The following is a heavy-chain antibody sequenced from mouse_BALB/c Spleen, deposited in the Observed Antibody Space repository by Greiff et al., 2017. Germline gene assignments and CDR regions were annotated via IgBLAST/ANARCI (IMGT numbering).Heavy chain of an antibody. Sequence: EVQGVESGPELVKPGASVKMSCKASGYTFTDYYMDWVKQSHGESFEWIGRVNPYNGGTSYNQKFKGKATLTVDKSSSTAYMELNSLTSEDSAVYYCARSGNYDFDYWGQGTTLTVSS. CDR1: GYTFTDYY. D-gene: IGHD2-1*01. CDR3: ARSGNYDFDY. V-gene: IGHV1-19*01. CDR2: VNPYNGGT. J-gene: IGHJ2*01.